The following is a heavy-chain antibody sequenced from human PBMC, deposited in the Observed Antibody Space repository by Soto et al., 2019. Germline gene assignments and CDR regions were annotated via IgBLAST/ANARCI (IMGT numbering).Heavy chain of an antibody. CDR1: GYTFTSYG. Sequence: QVQLVQSGAEVKKPGASVKVSCKASGYTFTSYGISWVRQAPGQGLEWMGWISAYNGNTNYAQKLQGRVTMTTDTSTSIAYMELRSLRSDDAAVYYCARVGREDDSSGYRVYWGQGTLVTVSS. CDR3: ARVGREDDSSGYRVY. J-gene: IGHJ4*02. D-gene: IGHD3-22*01. CDR2: ISAYNGNT. V-gene: IGHV1-18*04.